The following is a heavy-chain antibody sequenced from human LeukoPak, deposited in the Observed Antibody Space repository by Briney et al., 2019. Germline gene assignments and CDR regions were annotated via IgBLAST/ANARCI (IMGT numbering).Heavy chain of an antibody. D-gene: IGHD3-9*01. Sequence: GGSLRLSCAASGFSFSSYWMSWVRQAPGKGLEWVANINPDGSNMLYVDSVKGRFTISRDNAKNSLYLQMNNLRAEDTAVYYCARDYDILTGYYPIHYYYYGMDVWGKGTTVTVSS. J-gene: IGHJ6*04. V-gene: IGHV3-7*01. CDR3: ARDYDILTGYYPIHYYYYGMDV. CDR2: INPDGSNM. CDR1: GFSFSSYW.